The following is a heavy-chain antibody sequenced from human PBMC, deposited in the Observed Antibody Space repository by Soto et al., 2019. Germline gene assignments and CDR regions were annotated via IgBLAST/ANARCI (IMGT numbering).Heavy chain of an antibody. CDR2: ISSSSSTI. CDR3: ARGLGSVWFEP. J-gene: IGHJ5*02. Sequence: PGGSLRLSCXASGFTFSSYSMNWVRQAPGKGLEWVSYISSSSSTIYYADSVKGRFTISRDNAKNSLYLQMNSLRAEDTAVYYCARGLGSVWFEPWGQGTLVTVSS. V-gene: IGHV3-48*01. D-gene: IGHD4-17*01. CDR1: GFTFSSYS.